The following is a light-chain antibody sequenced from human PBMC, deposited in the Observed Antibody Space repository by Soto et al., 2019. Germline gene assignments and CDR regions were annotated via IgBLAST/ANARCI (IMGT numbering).Light chain of an antibody. V-gene: IGKV3-11*01. Sequence: EIVMTQCPATLSLSPVERATLSCRASQSVGADLVWYQQKPGRAPRLLIYGASNRATGVPARFSGSGSGTDFTLIISSLEPEDFAVYYCQQRSNWPPITFGQGTRLEI. CDR1: QSVGAD. CDR2: GAS. CDR3: QQRSNWPPIT. J-gene: IGKJ5*01.